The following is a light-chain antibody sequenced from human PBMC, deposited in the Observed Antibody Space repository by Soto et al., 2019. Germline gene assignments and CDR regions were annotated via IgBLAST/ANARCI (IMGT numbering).Light chain of an antibody. Sequence: EIVLTQSPATLSLSPGERATLSCRASQSVTSTYLAWYQQKPGQAPRLIIYDTSTRATGIPDRFSGSGSGTDFTLTISRLEPQDFAVYYCQQYGASPLTFGGGTRVEIK. CDR1: QSVTSTY. J-gene: IGKJ4*01. V-gene: IGKV3-20*01. CDR3: QQYGASPLT. CDR2: DTS.